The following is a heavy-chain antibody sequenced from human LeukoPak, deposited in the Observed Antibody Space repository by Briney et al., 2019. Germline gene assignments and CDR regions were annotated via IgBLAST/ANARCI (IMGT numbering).Heavy chain of an antibody. D-gene: IGHD6-6*01. J-gene: IGHJ6*03. V-gene: IGHV4-38-2*01. CDR1: GYSISSGYY. CDR2: IYHSGST. Sequence: SETLSLTCAVSGYSISSGYYWGLIRQPPGKGLEWIGSIYHSGSTYYNPSLKSRLTISVDTSKNQFSLNLRSVTAADTAVYYCATAVRTHSIAARPQDNYYYMYVWGKGTTVTVSS. CDR3: ATAVRTHSIAARPQDNYYYMYV.